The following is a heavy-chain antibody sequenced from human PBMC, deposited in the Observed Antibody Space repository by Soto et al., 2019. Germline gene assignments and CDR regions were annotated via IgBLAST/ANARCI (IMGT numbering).Heavy chain of an antibody. V-gene: IGHV4-59*01. D-gene: IGHD3-22*01. Sequence: SETLSLTCTVSCDSIRSYYWSWFRQPPGKGLEWIGYIYDSGSTNYNPSLQSPVTISVDTSNSQFSLKLSSVTAADTAVYYCARDRAYYESSGLYFDYCGQRTLVTVSS. J-gene: IGHJ4*02. CDR3: ARDRAYYESSGLYFDY. CDR2: IYDSGST. CDR1: CDSIRSYY.